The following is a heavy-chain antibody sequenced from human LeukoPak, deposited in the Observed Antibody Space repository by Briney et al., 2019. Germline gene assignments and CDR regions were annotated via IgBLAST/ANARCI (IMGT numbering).Heavy chain of an antibody. CDR2: ISSSGSTI. V-gene: IGHV3-48*03. CDR3: ARVGRVAVAGFDY. CDR1: GFTFSSYE. Sequence: GGSLRLSCAASGFTFSSYEMNWVRQAPGKGLEWVSYISSSGSTIYYAASVKGRFTISRDNAKNSLYLQMNSLRAEDTAVYYCARVGRVAVAGFDYWGQGTLVTVSS. J-gene: IGHJ4*02. D-gene: IGHD6-19*01.